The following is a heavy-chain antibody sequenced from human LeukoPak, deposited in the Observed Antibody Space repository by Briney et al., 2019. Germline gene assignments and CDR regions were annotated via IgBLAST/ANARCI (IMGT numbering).Heavy chain of an antibody. CDR2: ISGSGGST. D-gene: IGHD6-6*01. CDR3: ARLSIAARPFDY. J-gene: IGHJ4*02. Sequence: QAGGSLRLSCAASGFTFSSYAMSWVRQAPGKGLEWVSAISGSGGSTYYADSVKGRFTISRDNSKNTLYLQMNSLRAEDTAVYYCARLSIAARPFDYWGQGTLVTVSS. V-gene: IGHV3-23*01. CDR1: GFTFSSYA.